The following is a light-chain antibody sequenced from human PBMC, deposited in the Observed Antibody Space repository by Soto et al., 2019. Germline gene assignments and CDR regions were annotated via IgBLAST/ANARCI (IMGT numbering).Light chain of an antibody. J-gene: IGKJ5*01. CDR3: QQLSNWPVT. CDR2: GTS. CDR1: QSVNGY. Sequence: EILLTQSPATLSLSPGERATLSCRASQSVNGYLAWYQQKPGLAPRLLIYGTSNRATAIPARFSGSGSGTDFTLTISSLEPEDFAVYYCQQLSNWPVTFGQGTRLEIK. V-gene: IGKV3-11*01.